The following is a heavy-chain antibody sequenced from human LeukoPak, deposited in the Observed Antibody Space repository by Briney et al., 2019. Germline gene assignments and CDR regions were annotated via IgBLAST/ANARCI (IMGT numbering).Heavy chain of an antibody. V-gene: IGHV3-30*09. CDR3: AKDPAVANTARRFQH. Sequence: PGGSLRLSCAASGFTFSSYAMHWVRRAPGKALEWVATISSDGGNRYYSDSVKGRFAISRDNSKNTLYLQMNSLRAEDTAVYYCAKDPAVANTARRFQHWGQGTLFTVTS. CDR2: ISSDGGNR. D-gene: IGHD6-19*01. CDR1: GFTFSSYA. J-gene: IGHJ1*01.